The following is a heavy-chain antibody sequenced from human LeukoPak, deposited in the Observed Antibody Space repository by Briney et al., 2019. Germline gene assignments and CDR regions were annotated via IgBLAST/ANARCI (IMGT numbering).Heavy chain of an antibody. CDR3: ARSTYYYDSSGYPFDY. CDR2: IYYSGST. Sequence: PSETLSLTCTVSGGSISSGGYYWSWIRQHPGKGLEWIGYIYYSGSTYYNPSLQSRVTISVDTSKNQFSLKLSSATAADTAVYYCARSTYYYDSSGYPFDYWGQGTLVTVSS. CDR1: GGSISSGGYY. V-gene: IGHV4-31*03. J-gene: IGHJ4*02. D-gene: IGHD3-22*01.